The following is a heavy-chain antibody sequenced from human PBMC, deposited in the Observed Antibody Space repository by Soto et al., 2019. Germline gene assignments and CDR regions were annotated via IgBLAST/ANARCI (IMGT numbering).Heavy chain of an antibody. CDR3: VRFRNNWFDP. J-gene: IGHJ5*02. CDR1: GFTFSSYW. CDR2: IKVDGSDK. V-gene: IGHV3-7*01. Sequence: HPGGSLRLSCAASGFTFSSYWMGWVRQAPGKGLQWVANIKVDGSDKYYVDSVKGRFTISRDNAENSLYLQMNSLRAEDTAVYYCVRFRNNWFDPWGQGTLVTVSS.